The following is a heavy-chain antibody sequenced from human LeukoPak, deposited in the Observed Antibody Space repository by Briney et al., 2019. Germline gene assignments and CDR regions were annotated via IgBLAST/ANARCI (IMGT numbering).Heavy chain of an antibody. D-gene: IGHD2-15*01. Sequence: GGSLRLSCAASGFPLSSYSINWVRQAPGKGLEWVSYISSSGSAIYYVDSVKGRFTASRDNAKNSLFLQMNSPRAEDTAVYYCVRVKGSYFDYWGQGALVTVSS. CDR3: VRVKGSYFDY. V-gene: IGHV3-48*01. J-gene: IGHJ4*02. CDR2: ISSSGSAI. CDR1: GFPLSSYS.